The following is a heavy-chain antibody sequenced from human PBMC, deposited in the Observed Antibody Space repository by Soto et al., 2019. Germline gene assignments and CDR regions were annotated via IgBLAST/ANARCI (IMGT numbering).Heavy chain of an antibody. J-gene: IGHJ4*02. CDR2: IYYTGSP. CDR3: ARGGWYLDY. D-gene: IGHD6-19*01. CDR1: GGSMSGSY. V-gene: IGHV4-59*01. Sequence: PSETLSLTCTVSGGSMSGSYWSWIRQCPGKGLEWIAFIYYTGSPEYNPSLNSRVTISLDTSKNQFSLKLSAVTAADKAVYYCARGGWYLDYWGQGTLVTVSS.